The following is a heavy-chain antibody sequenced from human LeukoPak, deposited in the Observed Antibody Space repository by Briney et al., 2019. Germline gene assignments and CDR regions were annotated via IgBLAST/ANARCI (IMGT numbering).Heavy chain of an antibody. CDR1: GLTFQNGW. D-gene: IGHD3-22*01. J-gene: IGHJ4*02. V-gene: IGHV3-15*01. CDR3: TTCRCYSSSTGYSSFDF. CDR2: IISKASSGKT. Sequence: PGGSLRLSCAASGLTFQNGWMGWVRQAPGKGLEWVGRIISKASSGKTDYAAPVRGRFTISRDDSNSTLYLHMNCLKTEDTAQYYCTTCRCYSSSTGYSSFDFWGQGTLVTVSS.